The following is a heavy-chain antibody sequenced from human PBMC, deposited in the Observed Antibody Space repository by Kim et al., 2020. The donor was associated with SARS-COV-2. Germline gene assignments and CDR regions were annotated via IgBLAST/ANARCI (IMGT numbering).Heavy chain of an antibody. D-gene: IGHD2-15*01. J-gene: IGHJ5*02. CDR1: GGSFSGYY. Sequence: SETLSLTCAVYGGSFSGYYWSWIRQPPGKGLEWIGEINHSGSTNYNPSLKSRVTISVDTSKNQFSLKLSSVTAADTAVYYCARGRYCSGGSCPTPRKTNWFDPWGQGTLVTVSS. V-gene: IGHV4-34*01. CDR3: ARGRYCSGGSCPTPRKTNWFDP. CDR2: INHSGST.